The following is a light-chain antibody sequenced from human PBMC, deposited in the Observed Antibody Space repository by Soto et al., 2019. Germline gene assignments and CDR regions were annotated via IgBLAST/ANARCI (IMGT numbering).Light chain of an antibody. CDR1: SSDVGGFDY. CDR2: EVS. Sequence: QSVLTQPPSASGSPGQSVTISCTRTSSDVGGFDYVSWYQQHPGKAPKFLIYEVSKRPSGVPDRFSGSKSGNTASLTVSGLQAEDEADYYSNSYAGIDLYVFVTGSKVTVL. V-gene: IGLV2-8*01. J-gene: IGLJ1*01. CDR3: NSYAGIDLYV.